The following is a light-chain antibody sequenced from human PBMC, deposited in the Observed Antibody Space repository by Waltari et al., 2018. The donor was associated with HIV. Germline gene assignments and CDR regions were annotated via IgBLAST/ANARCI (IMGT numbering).Light chain of an antibody. V-gene: IGLV2-14*03. Sequence: QSALTQPASVSGSPGQSITIPCTGPSSDVGGYNHVSWYQQHPGTAPKLMIFGVSNRPSGVSNRFSGSKSGNTASLTISGLQAEDEADYYCSSYTRSSTLGVFGTGTKVTVL. CDR2: GVS. CDR3: SSYTRSSTLGV. J-gene: IGLJ1*01. CDR1: SSDVGGYNH.